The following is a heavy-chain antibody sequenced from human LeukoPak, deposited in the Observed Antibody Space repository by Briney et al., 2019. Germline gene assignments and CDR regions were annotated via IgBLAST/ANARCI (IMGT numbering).Heavy chain of an antibody. J-gene: IGHJ3*02. CDR1: GGSISSSSYY. CDR3: ASYSGTTNDAFDI. CDR2: IYYSGST. V-gene: IGHV4-39*01. Sequence: SETLSLTCTVSGGSISSSSYYWGWIRQPPGKGLEWIESIYYSGSTYYNPSLKSRVTISVDTSKNQFSLKLSSVTAADTAVYYCASYSGTTNDAFDIWGQGTMVTVSS. D-gene: IGHD1-26*01.